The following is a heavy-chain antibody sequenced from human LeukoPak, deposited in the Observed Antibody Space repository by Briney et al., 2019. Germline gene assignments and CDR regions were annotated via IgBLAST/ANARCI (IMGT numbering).Heavy chain of an antibody. CDR1: GGSISSSSYY. Sequence: SETLSLTCTVSGGSISSSSYYWGWIRQPPGKGLEWIGSIYYSGSTYYNPSLKSRVTISVDTSKNQFSLKLSSVTAADTAVYYCARDSFFTQQLVKFDPWGQGTLVTVSS. J-gene: IGHJ5*02. CDR3: ARDSFFTQQLVKFDP. V-gene: IGHV4-39*07. CDR2: IYYSGST. D-gene: IGHD6-13*01.